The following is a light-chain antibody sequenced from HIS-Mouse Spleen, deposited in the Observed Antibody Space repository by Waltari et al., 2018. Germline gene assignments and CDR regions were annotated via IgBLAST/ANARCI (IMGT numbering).Light chain of an antibody. J-gene: IGLJ2*01. CDR2: GDS. V-gene: IGLV3-21*02. CDR3: QVWDSSSDHVV. CDR1: NIGSKS. Sequence: SYVLTQPPSVSVAPGQTARITCGGNNIGSKSVHWYQQKPGQAPVRVVYGDSDRPSGIPEGFSGSNSGNTATLTISRVEAGDEADYYCQVWDSSSDHVVFGGGTKLTVL.